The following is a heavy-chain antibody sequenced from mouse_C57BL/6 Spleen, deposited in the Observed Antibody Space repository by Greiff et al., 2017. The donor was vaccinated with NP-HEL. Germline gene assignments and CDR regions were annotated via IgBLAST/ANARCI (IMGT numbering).Heavy chain of an antibody. Sequence: QVQLKESGPELVKPGASVKISCKASGYTFTDYYINWVKQRPGQGLEWIGWIFPGSGSTYYNEKFKGKATLTVDKSSSTAYMLLSSLTSEDSGVYFWAREVTGTFTTGAKEDCDYWGQGTTLTVSS. V-gene: IGHV1-75*01. CDR1: GYTFTDYY. D-gene: IGHD1-1*01. J-gene: IGHJ2*01. CDR3: AREVTGTFTTGAKEDCDY. CDR2: IFPGSGST.